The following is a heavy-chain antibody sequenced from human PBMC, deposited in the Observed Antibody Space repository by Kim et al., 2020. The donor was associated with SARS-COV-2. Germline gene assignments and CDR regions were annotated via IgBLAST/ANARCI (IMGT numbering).Heavy chain of an antibody. CDR2: IIPIFGTA. V-gene: IGHV1-69*13. Sequence: SVKVSCKASGGTFSSYAISWVRQAPGQGLEWMGGIIPIFGTANYAQKFQGRVTITADESTSTAYMELSSLRSEDTAVYYCARGRPGYSYGYDAFDIWGQGTMVTVSS. CDR3: ARGRPGYSYGYDAFDI. CDR1: GGTFSSYA. J-gene: IGHJ3*02. D-gene: IGHD5-18*01.